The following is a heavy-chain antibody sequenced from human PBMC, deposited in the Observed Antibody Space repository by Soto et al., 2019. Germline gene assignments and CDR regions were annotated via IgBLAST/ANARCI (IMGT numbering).Heavy chain of an antibody. CDR3: ANLWGEGYSLGQGYNGMVV. V-gene: IGHV3-30*02. CDR1: GFSFGNYG. J-gene: IGHJ6*02. Sequence: QVQMVESGGGVVQPGGSLRLSCAASGFSFGNYGMHWVRQAPGRGLEWVAIIWYGGSVQYYAAAVKGRFTISRDNSKNTLYLEMNSLRAEDTAVYYCANLWGEGYSLGQGYNGMVVWGQGTTVIVSS. CDR2: IWYGGSVQ. D-gene: IGHD4-4*01.